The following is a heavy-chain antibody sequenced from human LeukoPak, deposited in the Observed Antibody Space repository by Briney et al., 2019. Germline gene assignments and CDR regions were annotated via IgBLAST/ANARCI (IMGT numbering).Heavy chain of an antibody. Sequence: SETLSLTCAVYGGSFSGYYWSWIRQPPGKGLEWIGEIKHSGSTNYNPSLKSRVTISVDTSKNQFSLKLSSVTAADTAVYYCARDGYSSGWSHFDYWGQGTLVTVSS. V-gene: IGHV4-34*01. D-gene: IGHD6-19*01. CDR1: GGSFSGYY. CDR2: IKHSGST. CDR3: ARDGYSSGWSHFDY. J-gene: IGHJ4*02.